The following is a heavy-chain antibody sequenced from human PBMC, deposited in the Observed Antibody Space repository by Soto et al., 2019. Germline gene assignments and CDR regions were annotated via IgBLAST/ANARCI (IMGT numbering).Heavy chain of an antibody. J-gene: IGHJ4*02. CDR2: IYYSGST. D-gene: IGHD5-12*01. CDR1: GGSISSGGYY. CDR3: ARGRGIVATINRSLLFDY. V-gene: IGHV4-31*03. Sequence: QVQLQESGPGLVKPSQTLSLTCTVSGGSISSGGYYWSWIRQHPGKGLEWIGYIYYSGSTYYNPSLKSRVTISVDTAENPFSLKLSAVTAADTAVYYCARGRGIVATINRSLLFDYWGQGTLVTVSS.